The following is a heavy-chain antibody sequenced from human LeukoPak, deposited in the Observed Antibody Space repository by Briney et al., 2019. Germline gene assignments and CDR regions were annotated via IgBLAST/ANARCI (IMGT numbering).Heavy chain of an antibody. J-gene: IGHJ4*02. CDR3: ARRWRWLQAAFD. Sequence: YSXXXYWIGWGRXLPGKGLEWMGIIYPGDSDTRYSPSFQGQVTISADKSISTAYLQWSSLKASDTAMYYCARRWRWLQAAFDWGQGTLVTVSS. CDR2: IYPGDSDT. CDR1: YSXXXYW. V-gene: IGHV5-51*01. D-gene: IGHD5-24*01.